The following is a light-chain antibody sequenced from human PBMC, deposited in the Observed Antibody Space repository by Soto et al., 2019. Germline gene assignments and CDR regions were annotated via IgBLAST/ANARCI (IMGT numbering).Light chain of an antibody. CDR1: QSLLHSNGYNY. J-gene: IGKJ5*01. CDR3: MQALQTPIT. V-gene: IGKV2-28*01. Sequence: DIVMTQSPLSLPVTPGEPAYISCRSSQSLLHSNGYNYLDWYLQKPGQSPQLLIYLGSNRASGVPDRFSGSGLGTDFTLKISRVEAEDVGVYYCMQALQTPITFGQGTRLEIK. CDR2: LGS.